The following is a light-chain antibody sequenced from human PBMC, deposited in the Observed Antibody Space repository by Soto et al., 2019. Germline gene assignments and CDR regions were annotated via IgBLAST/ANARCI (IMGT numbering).Light chain of an antibody. CDR3: QQRSNWPPT. CDR1: QSVSSY. V-gene: IGKV3-11*01. Sequence: EIVLTQSPATLSLSPGERATLSCRASQSVSSYLAWYQQKPGQAPRLLIYDASNRATGIPARFSGSGSGTDFSRAIRSLETEDFAVYYCQQRSNWPPTVGQGTRLEIK. CDR2: DAS. J-gene: IGKJ5*01.